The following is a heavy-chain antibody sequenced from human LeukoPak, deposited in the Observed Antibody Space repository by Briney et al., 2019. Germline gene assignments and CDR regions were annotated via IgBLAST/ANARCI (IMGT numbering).Heavy chain of an antibody. CDR2: IKSKTDGGTT. Sequence: PGGSLRLSCAASGFTFSNAWMSWVRQGPGKGLEWVGRIKSKTDGGTTDYAAPVKGRFTISRDDSKNTLYLQMNSLKTEDTAVYYCTTQRSRITMVRGVIRSDHWGQGTPVTVSS. J-gene: IGHJ4*02. V-gene: IGHV3-15*01. D-gene: IGHD3-10*01. CDR3: TTQRSRITMVRGVIRSDH. CDR1: GFTFSNAW.